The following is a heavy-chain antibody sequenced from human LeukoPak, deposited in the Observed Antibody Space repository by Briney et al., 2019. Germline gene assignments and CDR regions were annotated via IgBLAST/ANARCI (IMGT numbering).Heavy chain of an antibody. V-gene: IGHV3-23*01. D-gene: IGHD5-12*01. CDR2: ISGSGGST. Sequence: GGSLRLSCAASGFTFSSYAMSWVRQAPGKGLEWVSAISGSGGSTYYADSVKGRFTISRDNSKNTLYLQMNSLRGEDTAVYYCARRPYSKDWFFDLWGRGTLVTVSS. CDR3: ARRPYSKDWFFDL. CDR1: GFTFSSYA. J-gene: IGHJ2*01.